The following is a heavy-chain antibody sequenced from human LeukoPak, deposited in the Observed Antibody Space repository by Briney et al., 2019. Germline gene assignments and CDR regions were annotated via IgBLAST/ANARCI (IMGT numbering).Heavy chain of an antibody. Sequence: GGSLGLSCAASGFTFDDYTMHWVRQAPGKGLEWVSLISWDGGSTYYADSVKGRFTISRGNSKNSLYLQMNSLRTEDTALYYCAKSKTAVTTGYLDYWGQGTLVTVSS. CDR1: GFTFDDYT. J-gene: IGHJ4*02. D-gene: IGHD4-17*01. V-gene: IGHV3-43*01. CDR2: ISWDGGST. CDR3: AKSKTAVTTGYLDY.